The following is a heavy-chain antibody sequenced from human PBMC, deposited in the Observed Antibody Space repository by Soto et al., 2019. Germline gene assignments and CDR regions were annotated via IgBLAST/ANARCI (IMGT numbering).Heavy chain of an antibody. CDR2: IRSKAYGGTT. J-gene: IGHJ6*02. V-gene: IGHV3-49*04. Sequence: SGGSLRLSCTASGFTFGDYAMSWVRQAPGKGLEWVGFIRSKAYGGTTEYAASVKGRFTISRDDSKSIAYLQMNSLKTEDTAVYYCTAWIQLWFYGMDVWGQGTTVTVSS. D-gene: IGHD5-18*01. CDR3: TAWIQLWFYGMDV. CDR1: GFTFGDYA.